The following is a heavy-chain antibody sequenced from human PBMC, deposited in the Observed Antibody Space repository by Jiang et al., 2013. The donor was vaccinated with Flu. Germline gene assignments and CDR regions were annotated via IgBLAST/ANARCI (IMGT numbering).Heavy chain of an antibody. J-gene: IGHJ3*02. CDR3: VRDYGQVGAFDI. V-gene: IGHV3-48*03. CDR1: GFTFSSYE. CDR2: IDSSGTSI. D-gene: IGHD3-16*01. Sequence: VQLVESGGGLVQPGGSLRLSCAASGFTFSSYEMNWVRQAPGKGLEWVSYIDSSGTSIYYADSVRGRFTISRDNAKSSLYLQMSSLRAEDAAVYYCVRDYGQVGAFDIWGQGTMVTVSS.